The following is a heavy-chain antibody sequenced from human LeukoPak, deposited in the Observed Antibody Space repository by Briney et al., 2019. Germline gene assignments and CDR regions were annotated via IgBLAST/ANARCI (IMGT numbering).Heavy chain of an antibody. CDR2: INPNSGGT. CDR1: GYTFTGYQ. Sequence: ASVKVSCKASGYTFTGYQIHWVRQAPGQGLEWMGWINPNSGGTNYAQEFQGRVTMTRDTSISTAYMELSSLRSDDTAVYYCARAVGGNYRRPIDYWGQGSLVTVSS. V-gene: IGHV1-2*02. D-gene: IGHD1-26*01. J-gene: IGHJ4*02. CDR3: ARAVGGNYRRPIDY.